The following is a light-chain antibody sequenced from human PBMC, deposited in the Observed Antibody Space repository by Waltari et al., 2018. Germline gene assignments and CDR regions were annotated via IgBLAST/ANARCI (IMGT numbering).Light chain of an antibody. J-gene: IGKJ1*01. CDR1: QSIGRY. Sequence: EIVLTQSPGTLSLSPGERATLSCRASQSIGRYLVWYQQTPGQAPRLLIYGASSRAAGSPDRFRGSGSGTGFSLNISRLEPEDFAVYYCQNHERLPAVFGQGTKVEIK. V-gene: IGKV3-20*01. CDR3: QNHERLPAV. CDR2: GAS.